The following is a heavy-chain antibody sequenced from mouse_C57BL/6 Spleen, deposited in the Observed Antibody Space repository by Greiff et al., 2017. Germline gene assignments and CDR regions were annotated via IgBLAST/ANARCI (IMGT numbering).Heavy chain of an antibody. CDR2: ISSGSSTL. J-gene: IGHJ4*01. CDR1: GFTFSDYG. CDR3: ARHGSSYDYAMDY. Sequence: DVMLVESGGGLVKPGGSLKLSCAASGFTFSDYGMHWVRQAPEKGLEWVAYISSGSSTLYYADTVKGRFTISRDNAKNTLFLQMTSLRSEDTAMYYCARHGSSYDYAMDYWGQGTSVTVSS. D-gene: IGHD1-1*01. V-gene: IGHV5-17*01.